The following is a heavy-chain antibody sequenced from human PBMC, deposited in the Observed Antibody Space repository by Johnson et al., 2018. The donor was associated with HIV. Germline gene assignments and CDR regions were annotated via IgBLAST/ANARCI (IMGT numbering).Heavy chain of an antibody. D-gene: IGHD6-13*01. Sequence: VQLVESGGGLVQPGRSLRLSCAASGFTVSSNYMSWVRQAPGKGLEWVSVIYSGGSTYDADSVKGRFTISRDNSKNMLYLQMNSLRAEDTAVYYCATDSSSGVYDAFDIWVQGTMVTVSS. CDR2: IYSGGST. J-gene: IGHJ3*02. V-gene: IGHV3-66*02. CDR3: ATDSSSGVYDAFDI. CDR1: GFTVSSNY.